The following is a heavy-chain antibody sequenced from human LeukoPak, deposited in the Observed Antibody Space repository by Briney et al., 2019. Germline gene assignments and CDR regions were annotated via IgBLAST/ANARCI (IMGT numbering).Heavy chain of an antibody. CDR1: GGSFSGYY. V-gene: IGHV4-34*01. J-gene: IGHJ4*02. Sequence: SETLSLTCAVYGGSFSGYYWSWIRQPPGKGLEWIGEINHSGSTNYNPSLKSRVTISVDTSKNQFSLKLGSVTAADTAVYYCARRRGGYCSGGSCYSGYYFDYWGQGTLVTVSS. D-gene: IGHD2-15*01. CDR3: ARRRGGYCSGGSCYSGYYFDY. CDR2: INHSGST.